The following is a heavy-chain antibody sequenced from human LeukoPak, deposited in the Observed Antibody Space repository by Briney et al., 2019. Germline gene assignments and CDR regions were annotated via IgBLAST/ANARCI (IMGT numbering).Heavy chain of an antibody. D-gene: IGHD3-10*01. J-gene: IGHJ3*02. V-gene: IGHV4-59*12. CDR2: IYYSGST. CDR1: GGSISSYY. Sequence: PSETLSLTCTVSGGSISSYYWSWIRQPPGKGLEWIGYIYYSGSTNYNPSLKSRVIILFDTAKNHFSLNLSSVTAADTAVYYCARSDGYGLIGIWGQGTMVTVSS. CDR3: ARSDGYGLIGI.